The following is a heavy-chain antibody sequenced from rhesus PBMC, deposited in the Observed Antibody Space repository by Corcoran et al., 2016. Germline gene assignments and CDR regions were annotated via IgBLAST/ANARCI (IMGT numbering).Heavy chain of an antibody. V-gene: IGHV3-54*02. CDR3: ARDGVGWFWYFDL. CDR2: ISYYGSKK. D-gene: IGHD6-31*01. J-gene: IGHJ2*01. Sequence: EVQLVESGGGLVQPGGSLRLSCAASGFTFSSYGMHWVRQAPGKGLEWVAVISYYGSKKSFTDSVKDRFTNSRDNSKNMLYLQMNNLKLEDTAVYYCARDGVGWFWYFDLWGPGTPITISS. CDR1: GFTFSSYG.